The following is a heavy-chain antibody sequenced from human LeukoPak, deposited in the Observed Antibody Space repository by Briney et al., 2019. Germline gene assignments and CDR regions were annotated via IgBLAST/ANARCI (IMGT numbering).Heavy chain of an antibody. CDR2: IRYDGSSK. J-gene: IGHJ6*03. Sequence: GGSLRLSCAASGFTFSSYGMHWVRQAPGKGLEWVSFIRYDGSSKYYADSVKGRFTISRDNSKNTLYLQMNSLRAEGTAVYYCAKPVVVAAPYVHYYYYMDVWGKGTTVTISS. V-gene: IGHV3-30*02. CDR1: GFTFSSYG. CDR3: AKPVVVAAPYVHYYYYMDV. D-gene: IGHD2-15*01.